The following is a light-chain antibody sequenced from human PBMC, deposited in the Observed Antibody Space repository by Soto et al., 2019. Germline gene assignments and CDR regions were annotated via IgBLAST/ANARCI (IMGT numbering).Light chain of an antibody. V-gene: IGLV2-23*01. Sequence: QSALTQPASVSGSPGQSITISCTGTSNDVGSYNLVSWYQQHPGKVPKLMIYEGNKRPSGVSSRFSGSKSGQTASLTISGLQAEDEADYYCFSYAGDSTWVFGGGTKLTVL. CDR3: FSYAGDSTWV. CDR1: SNDVGSYNL. CDR2: EGN. J-gene: IGLJ3*02.